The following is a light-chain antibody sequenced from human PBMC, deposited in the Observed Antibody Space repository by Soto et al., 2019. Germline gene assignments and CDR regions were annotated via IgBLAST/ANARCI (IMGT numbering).Light chain of an antibody. CDR2: DVT. CDR1: SSDVGGYNF. Sequence: QSVLTQPASVSGSPGQSIPISGTGTSSDVGGYNFVSWYQQHPGKAPKLMIYDVTNRPSGVSNRFSGSKSGNTASLTISGLQAEDEADYYCLSYSSSTSPYVLGTGTKVTVL. CDR3: LSYSSSTSPYV. J-gene: IGLJ1*01. V-gene: IGLV2-14*01.